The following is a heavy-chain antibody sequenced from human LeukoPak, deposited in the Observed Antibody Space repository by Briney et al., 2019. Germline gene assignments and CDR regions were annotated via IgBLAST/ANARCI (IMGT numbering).Heavy chain of an antibody. CDR2: IYHSGTT. J-gene: IGHJ4*02. CDR3: ARQGGYNHDY. CDR1: GDSIRRSNW. Sequence: SETLSLTCAVSGDSIRRSNWWSWVRQPPGKGLEWIGEIYHSGTTNYNPSLKSRVTISLDKSKNQFSLKLSSVTAADTAVYYCARQGGYNHDYWGQGILVTVSS. V-gene: IGHV4-4*02. D-gene: IGHD3-22*01.